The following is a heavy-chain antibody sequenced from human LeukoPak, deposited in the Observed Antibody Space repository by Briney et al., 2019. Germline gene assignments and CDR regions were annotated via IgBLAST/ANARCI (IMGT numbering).Heavy chain of an antibody. CDR3: AKGPPSHIWGGDLNPLDY. CDR2: ISGSGGST. V-gene: IGHV3-23*01. D-gene: IGHD3-3*02. Sequence: GGSLRLSCAASGFTFSSYAMSWVRQAPGKGLEWVSAISGSGGSTYYADSVKGRFTISRDNSKNTLYLQMNSLRAEDTAVYYCAKGPPSHIWGGDLNPLDYWGQGTLVTVSS. CDR1: GFTFSSYA. J-gene: IGHJ4*02.